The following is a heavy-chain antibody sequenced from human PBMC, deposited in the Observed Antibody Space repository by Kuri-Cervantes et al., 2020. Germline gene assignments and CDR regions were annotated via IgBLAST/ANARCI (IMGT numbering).Heavy chain of an antibody. V-gene: IGHV1-69*05. Sequence: SVKVSCKASGGTFSSYAISWVRQAPGQGLEWMGGIIPIFGTANYAQKYQGRVTITTDESTSTAYMELSRLRSDDTAVYYCARNYGSGQRDYWGQGTLVTVSS. J-gene: IGHJ4*02. CDR1: GGTFSSYA. D-gene: IGHD3-10*01. CDR3: ARNYGSGQRDY. CDR2: IIPIFGTA.